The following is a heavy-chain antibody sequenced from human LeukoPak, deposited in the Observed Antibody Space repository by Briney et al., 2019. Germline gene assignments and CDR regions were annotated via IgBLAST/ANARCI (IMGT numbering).Heavy chain of an antibody. D-gene: IGHD1/OR15-1a*01. V-gene: IGHV4-31*11. Sequence: SETLSLTCAVSGGSISSGGYYWSWIRQHPGKGLEWIGYIYYSGTTYYNPSLRSRVTILLDTSKSQFSLKLTSVTAADTAVYYCARAAQNWNNAPYFDYWGQGTLVTVSS. J-gene: IGHJ4*02. CDR3: ARAAQNWNNAPYFDY. CDR1: GGSISSGGYY. CDR2: IYYSGTT.